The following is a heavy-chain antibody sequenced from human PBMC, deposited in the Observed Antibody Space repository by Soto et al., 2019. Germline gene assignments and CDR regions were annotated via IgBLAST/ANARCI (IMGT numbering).Heavy chain of an antibody. CDR3: ANDRNPSRFWEWDPLDI. CDR2: ISGSGGST. V-gene: IGHV3-23*01. CDR1: GFTFSSYA. D-gene: IGHD3-3*01. J-gene: IGHJ3*02. Sequence: EVQLLESGGGLVQPGGSLRLSCAASGFTFSSYAMSWVRQTPGKGLEWVSTISGSGGSTYYADSVKGRFTISRDNSKNTLYLKMNSLRAEDTAVYFCANDRNPSRFWEWDPLDIWGQGTMVTVSS.